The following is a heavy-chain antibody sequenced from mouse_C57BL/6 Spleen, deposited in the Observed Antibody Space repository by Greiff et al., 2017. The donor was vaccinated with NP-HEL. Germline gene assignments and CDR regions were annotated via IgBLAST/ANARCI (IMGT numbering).Heavy chain of an antibody. CDR2: IYPRSGNT. CDR1: GYTFTSYG. D-gene: IGHD1-1*01. V-gene: IGHV1-81*01. CDR3: ARRGFAGSSYGYFDY. J-gene: IGHJ2*01. Sequence: QVQLQQSGAELARPGASVKLSCKASGYTFTSYGISWVKQRTGQGLEWIGEIYPRSGNTYYNEKFKGKATLTADKSSSTAYMELRSLTSEDSAVYFCARRGFAGSSYGYFDYWGQGTTLTVSS.